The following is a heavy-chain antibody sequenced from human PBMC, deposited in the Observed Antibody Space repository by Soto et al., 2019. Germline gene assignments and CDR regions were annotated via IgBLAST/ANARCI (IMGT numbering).Heavy chain of an antibody. CDR3: ARVGTGDYYDSSGPFDFDY. Sequence: AASVKVSCKASGGTFSSYAISWVRQAPGQGLEWMGGIIPIFGTANYAQKFQGRVTITADESTSTAYTELSSLRSEDTAVYYCARVGTGDYYDSSGPFDFDYWGQGTLVTVSS. V-gene: IGHV1-69*13. CDR1: GGTFSSYA. D-gene: IGHD3-22*01. J-gene: IGHJ4*02. CDR2: IIPIFGTA.